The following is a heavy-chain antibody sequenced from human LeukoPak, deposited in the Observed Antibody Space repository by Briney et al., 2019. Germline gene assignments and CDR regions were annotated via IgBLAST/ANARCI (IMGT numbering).Heavy chain of an antibody. V-gene: IGHV3-23*01. J-gene: IGHJ4*02. Sequence: GGSLRLSCAASGFTFSSYAMSWVRQAPGKGLEWVSGINGSGDSTYYADSVKGRFTISRDNSKNTLYLQMNSLRAEDTAVYYCARRDAFSLGFFDYWGQGTLVTVSS. CDR1: GFTFSSYA. D-gene: IGHD5-24*01. CDR3: ARRDAFSLGFFDY. CDR2: INGSGDST.